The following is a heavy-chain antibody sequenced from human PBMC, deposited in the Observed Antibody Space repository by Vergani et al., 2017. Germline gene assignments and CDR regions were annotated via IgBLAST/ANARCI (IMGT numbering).Heavy chain of an antibody. Sequence: QVQLVQSGAEVKKPGASVKVSCKASGYTFTSYAMHWVRQAPGQRLEWMGWINTGNGNTKYPQKFQGRVTITRDTSASTAYMELSSLRSEDTAVYYCAIEWANYGMDVWGQGTTVTVSS. V-gene: IGHV1-3*04. CDR3: AIEWANYGMDV. J-gene: IGHJ6*02. CDR1: GYTFTSYA. CDR2: INTGNGNT. D-gene: IGHD1-26*01.